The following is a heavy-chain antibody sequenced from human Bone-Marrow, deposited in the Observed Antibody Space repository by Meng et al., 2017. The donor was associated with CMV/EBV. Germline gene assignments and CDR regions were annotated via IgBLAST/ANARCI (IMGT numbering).Heavy chain of an antibody. Sequence: GSLRLSCAVYGGSFSGYYWSWIRQPPGKGLEWIGEINHSGSTNYNPSLKSRVTISVDTSKNQFSLKLSSVTAADTAVYYCARAYDFWSTDYYYGMDVWGQGTTVTVSS. D-gene: IGHD3-3*01. J-gene: IGHJ6*02. V-gene: IGHV4-34*01. CDR2: INHSGST. CDR3: ARAYDFWSTDYYYGMDV. CDR1: GGSFSGYY.